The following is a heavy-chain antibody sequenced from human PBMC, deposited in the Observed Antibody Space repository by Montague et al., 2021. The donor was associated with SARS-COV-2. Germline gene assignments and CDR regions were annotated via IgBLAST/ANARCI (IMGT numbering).Heavy chain of an antibody. CDR1: GGSISSSSYY. V-gene: IGHV4-39*01. CDR2: INYSGST. CDR3: ASVRIYVSGSYYNAFLLVGY. J-gene: IGHJ4*02. D-gene: IGHD3-10*01. Sequence: SETLSLTCTVSGGSISSSSYYWGWIRQPQGKGLVWIRSINYSGSTYYNPSIKSRVTIYVDTSKNQFSLKPSSVTAADTAVYYCASVRIYVSGSYYNAFLLVGYWGQGTLVTVSS.